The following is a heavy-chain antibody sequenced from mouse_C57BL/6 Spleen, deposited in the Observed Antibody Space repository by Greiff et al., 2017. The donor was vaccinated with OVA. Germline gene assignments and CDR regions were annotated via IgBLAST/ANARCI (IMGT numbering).Heavy chain of an antibody. Sequence: QVQLQQSGAELVRPGTSVKVSCKASGYAFTNYLIEWVKQRPGQGLEWIGVINPGSGGTNYNEKFKGKATLTADKSSSTAYMQLSSLTSEDSAVYFCARQHYGNYAWFAYWGQGTLVTVSA. J-gene: IGHJ3*01. V-gene: IGHV1-54*01. D-gene: IGHD2-1*01. CDR3: ARQHYGNYAWFAY. CDR2: INPGSGGT. CDR1: GYAFTNYL.